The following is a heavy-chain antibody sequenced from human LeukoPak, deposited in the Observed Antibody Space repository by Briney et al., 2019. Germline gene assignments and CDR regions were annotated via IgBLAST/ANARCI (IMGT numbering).Heavy chain of an antibody. CDR1: GFAFSSYG. D-gene: IGHD3-3*01. V-gene: IGHV3-48*02. J-gene: IGHJ4*02. CDR3: ARDSGVDAHLDY. CDR2: ISKTSTTI. Sequence: GGSLRLSCAASGFAFSSYGMHWVRQAPGKGLEWVSYISKTSTTIYYADSVKGRFTISRDNAKNSLYLQMSSLRDEDTAVYYCARDSGVDAHLDYWGQGTLVTLSA.